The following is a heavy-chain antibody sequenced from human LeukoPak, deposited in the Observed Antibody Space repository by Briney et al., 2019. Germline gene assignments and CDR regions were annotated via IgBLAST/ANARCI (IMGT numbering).Heavy chain of an antibody. D-gene: IGHD1-7*01. CDR3: ARLQLPDAFDI. V-gene: IGHV4-39*01. CDR1: GGSISSSSYY. J-gene: IGHJ3*02. CDR2: IYYSGST. Sequence: PSETLSLTYTVSGGSISSSSYYWGWIRQPPGKGLEWIGSIYYSGSTYYNPSLKSRVTISVDTSKNQFSLKLSSVTAADTAVYYCARLQLPDAFDIWGQGTMVTVSS.